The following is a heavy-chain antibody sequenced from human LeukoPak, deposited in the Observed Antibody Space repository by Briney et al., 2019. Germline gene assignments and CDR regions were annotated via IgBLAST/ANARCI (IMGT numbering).Heavy chain of an antibody. CDR1: GGTFSSYA. J-gene: IGHJ4*02. CDR2: IIPILGIA. Sequence: VASVKVSCKASGGTFSSYAISWVRQAPGQGLEWMGRIIPILGIANYAQKFQGRVTITTDESTSTAYMELSSLRSEDTAVYYCARSPYQHCTNGVRYIGPFDYWGQGTLVTVSS. V-gene: IGHV1-69*04. CDR3: ARSPYQHCTNGVRYIGPFDY. D-gene: IGHD2-8*01.